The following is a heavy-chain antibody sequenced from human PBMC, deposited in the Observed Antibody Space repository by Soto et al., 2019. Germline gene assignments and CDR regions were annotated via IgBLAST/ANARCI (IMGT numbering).Heavy chain of an antibody. CDR2: IYATGTT. CDR3: VRDGTKTLRDWFDP. V-gene: IGHV4-4*07. J-gene: IGHJ5*02. Sequence: SETLSLTYTVSGASISAFYWSWIRNSAGKGLEWIGRIYATGTTDYNPSLKSRVMMSVDTSKKQFSLKLRSVTAADTAVYYCVRDGTKTLRDWFDPWGQGISVTVSS. D-gene: IGHD1-1*01. CDR1: GASISAFY.